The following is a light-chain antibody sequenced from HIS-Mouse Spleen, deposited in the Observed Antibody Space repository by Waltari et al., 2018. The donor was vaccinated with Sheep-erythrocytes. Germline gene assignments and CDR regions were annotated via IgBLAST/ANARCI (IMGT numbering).Light chain of an antibody. CDR3: SSYAGSNNWV. Sequence: QSALTQPPSASGSPGQSVTISCTGTSSDVGGYNYVSWYQQHPGKAPKLTIYEVSQPPSGVPDRFSGSKSGNTASLTVSGLQAEDEADYYCSSYAGSNNWVFGGGTKLTVL. CDR1: SSDVGGYNY. V-gene: IGLV2-8*01. CDR2: EVS. J-gene: IGLJ3*02.